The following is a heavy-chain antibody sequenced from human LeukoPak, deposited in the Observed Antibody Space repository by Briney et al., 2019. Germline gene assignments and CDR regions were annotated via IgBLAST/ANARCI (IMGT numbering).Heavy chain of an antibody. CDR1: GFTFSSYW. CDR2: INSDGSST. J-gene: IGHJ4*02. D-gene: IGHD3-10*01. CDR3: ANTYGSWGNFDT. Sequence: GRSLRLSCAASGFTFSSYWMHWVRQAPGKGLVWVSRINSDGSSTSYADSVRGRFTISRDNAKNTLYLQMNSLRAEDTAVYYCANTYGSWGNFDTWGQGTLVTVSS. V-gene: IGHV3-74*01.